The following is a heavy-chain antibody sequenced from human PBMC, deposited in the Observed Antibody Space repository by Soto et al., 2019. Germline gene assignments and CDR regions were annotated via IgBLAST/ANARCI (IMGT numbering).Heavy chain of an antibody. CDR3: ARSAVRQQLNPKGDY. CDR2: ISAYNGNT. D-gene: IGHD6-13*01. J-gene: IGHJ4*02. CDR1: GYTFTSYG. Sequence: QVQLVQSGAEVKKPGASVKVSCKASGYTFTSYGISWVRQAPGQGLEWMGWISAYNGNTNYAQKLQGRVTMTTDTSTSTAYMELRRLRSDDTAVYYCARSAVRQQLNPKGDYWGQGTLVTVSS. V-gene: IGHV1-18*01.